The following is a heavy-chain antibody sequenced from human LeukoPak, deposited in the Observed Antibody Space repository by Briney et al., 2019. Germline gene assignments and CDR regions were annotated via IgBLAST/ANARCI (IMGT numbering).Heavy chain of an antibody. D-gene: IGHD6-13*01. Sequence: SETLSLTCTVSGGSISSYYWGWIRQPPGKGLEWIGYIYYSGSTNYNPSLKSRVTISVDTSKNQFSLKLSSVTAADTAVYYCARDSLAAAGNYYYYGMDVWGQGTTVTVSS. J-gene: IGHJ6*02. CDR2: IYYSGST. CDR1: GGSISSYY. V-gene: IGHV4-59*01. CDR3: ARDSLAAAGNYYYYGMDV.